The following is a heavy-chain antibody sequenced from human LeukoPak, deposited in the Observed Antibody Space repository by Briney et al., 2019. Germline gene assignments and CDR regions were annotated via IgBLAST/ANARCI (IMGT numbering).Heavy chain of an antibody. V-gene: IGHV1-18*01. CDR1: GYTFTSYG. CDR2: ISAYNGNT. Sequence: GASVKVSCKASGYTFTSYGISWVRQAPGQGLEWMGWISAYNGNTNYAQKLQGRVTMTEDTSTDTAYMELSSLRSEDTAVYYCATSIAAAGLNDYWGQGTLVTVSS. D-gene: IGHD6-13*01. CDR3: ATSIAAAGLNDY. J-gene: IGHJ4*02.